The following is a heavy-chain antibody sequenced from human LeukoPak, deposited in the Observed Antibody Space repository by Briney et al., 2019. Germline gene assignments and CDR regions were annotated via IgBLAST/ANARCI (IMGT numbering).Heavy chain of an antibody. V-gene: IGHV3-7*01. CDR1: GFTFSNHW. Sequence: PGGSLRLSCAASGFTFSNHWMNWVRQAPGKGLEWVANIKEDGSEKDYVDSVKGRFNISRDNAKNSLYLQMSSLKAEDTAVYYCAKDQLVLWWGQGTLVTVSS. J-gene: IGHJ4*02. D-gene: IGHD6-13*01. CDR3: AKDQLVLW. CDR2: IKEDGSEK.